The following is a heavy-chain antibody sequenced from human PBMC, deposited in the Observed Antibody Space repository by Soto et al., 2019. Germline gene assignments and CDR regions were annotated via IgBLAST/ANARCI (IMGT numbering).Heavy chain of an antibody. J-gene: IGHJ1*01. CDR1: GGSISSDDYY. Sequence: SETLSLTCTVSGGSISSDDYYWSWIRQAPGRDLEWIGYIHSSGSIYYNPSLKSRATMSIDTARNQFSLKVSSVTVADTAVYYCARDLDGLHDDNSGPYPRPGWGQGTLVTVSS. CDR2: IHSSGSI. V-gene: IGHV4-30-4*01. CDR3: ARDLDGLHDDNSGPYPRPG. D-gene: IGHD3-22*01.